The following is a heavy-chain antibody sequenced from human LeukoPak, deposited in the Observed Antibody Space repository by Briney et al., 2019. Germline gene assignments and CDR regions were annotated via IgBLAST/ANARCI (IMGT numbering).Heavy chain of an antibody. D-gene: IGHD3-9*01. V-gene: IGHV1-18*01. Sequence: ASVKVSCKASGYTFTRYGISWVRQAPGQGLEWMGWISAYNGNTNYAQKLQGRVTMTTDTSTSTAYMELRSLRSDDTAVYYCARDADYDILTGYYISLDWAFDIWGQGTMVTVSS. CDR2: ISAYNGNT. CDR1: GYTFTRYG. J-gene: IGHJ3*02. CDR3: ARDADYDILTGYYISLDWAFDI.